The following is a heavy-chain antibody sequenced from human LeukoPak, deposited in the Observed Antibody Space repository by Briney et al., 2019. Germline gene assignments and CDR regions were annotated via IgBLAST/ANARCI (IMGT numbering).Heavy chain of an antibody. Sequence: GGSLRLSCAASGFTFSSYGMHWVRQAPCKGLEWVAVISYDGSNKYYADSVKGRFTISRDNSKNTLYLQMNSLRAEDTAVYYCAKGKGELLACDYWGQGTLVTVSS. CDR2: ISYDGSNK. CDR1: GFTFSSYG. D-gene: IGHD1-26*01. J-gene: IGHJ4*02. V-gene: IGHV3-30*18. CDR3: AKGKGELLACDY.